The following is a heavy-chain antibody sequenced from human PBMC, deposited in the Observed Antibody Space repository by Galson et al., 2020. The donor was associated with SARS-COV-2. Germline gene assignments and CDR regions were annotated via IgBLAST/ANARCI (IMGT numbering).Heavy chain of an antibody. CDR3: AHLISSSWWGDWFDP. V-gene: IGHV2-5*02. Sequence: SGPTLAHLPQPLTLTCTFSGLSHSTSGVGVGWIRQPPGKPLEWLALIHWDDDKRNSPSLKSRLTITKDTSKNQVVHTMTNMDPVDTATYDCAHLISSSWWGDWFDPWGQGTLVTVSS. CDR1: GLSHSTSGVG. D-gene: IGHD6-13*01. J-gene: IGHJ5*02. CDR2: IHWDDDK.